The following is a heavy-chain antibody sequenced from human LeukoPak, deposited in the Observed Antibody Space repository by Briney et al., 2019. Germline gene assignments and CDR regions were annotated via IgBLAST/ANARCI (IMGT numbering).Heavy chain of an antibody. CDR3: AKDKPERLSNWFDP. CDR2: ICDSGGST. D-gene: IGHD1-1*01. Sequence: GGSLRLTCAAAGFTLSCYPMSWVRPPPGGGLEWVSTICDSGGSTYYADSMKGRFTISRDNSKHTLYMQMNSLRGEDTAVYFCAKDKPERLSNWFDPWGQGTLDTVSS. V-gene: IGHV3-23*01. J-gene: IGHJ5*02. CDR1: GFTLSCYP.